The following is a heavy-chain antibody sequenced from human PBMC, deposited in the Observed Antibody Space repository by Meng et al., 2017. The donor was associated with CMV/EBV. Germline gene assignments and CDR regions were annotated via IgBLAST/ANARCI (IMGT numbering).Heavy chain of an antibody. Sequence: GGSLRLSCAASGFTVSSNYMSWVRQAPGKGLEWVSVIYSGGSTYYPDSVKGRFTISRDNSKNKLYLQMNSLRAEDTAVYYCARVATMVRGVIDYWGQGTLVTVSS. D-gene: IGHD3-10*01. V-gene: IGHV3-53*01. CDR1: GFTVSSNY. J-gene: IGHJ4*02. CDR3: ARVATMVRGVIDY. CDR2: IYSGGST.